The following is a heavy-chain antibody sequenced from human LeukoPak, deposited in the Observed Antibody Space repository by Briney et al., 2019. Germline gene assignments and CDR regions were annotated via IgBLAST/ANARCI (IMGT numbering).Heavy chain of an antibody. Sequence: GGSLRLSCAASGFTFSSYWMSWVRQAPGKGLEWVANIKQDGSEKYYVDSVKGRFTISRDNAKNSLYLQMNSLRAEDTAVYYCARGPVGVVMPASDYWGQGTLVTVSS. CDR2: IKQDGSEK. J-gene: IGHJ4*02. D-gene: IGHD3-3*01. CDR1: GFTFSSYW. CDR3: ARGPVGVVMPASDY. V-gene: IGHV3-7*01.